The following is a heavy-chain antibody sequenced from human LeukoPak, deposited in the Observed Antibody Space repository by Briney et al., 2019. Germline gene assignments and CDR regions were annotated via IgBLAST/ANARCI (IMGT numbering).Heavy chain of an antibody. CDR1: GFTVSSSY. CDR2: IYSGGST. CDR3: ARVSAFGTDYYYYGMDV. V-gene: IGHV3-66*01. J-gene: IGHJ6*02. Sequence: GVSLRLSCAAPGFTVSSSYMSWVRQAPGKGLEWVSVIYSGGSTYYADSVKGRFTVSRDNSKNTLYLQMNSLRAEDTAVYYCARVSAFGTDYYYYGMDVWGQGTTVTVFS. D-gene: IGHD3-16*01.